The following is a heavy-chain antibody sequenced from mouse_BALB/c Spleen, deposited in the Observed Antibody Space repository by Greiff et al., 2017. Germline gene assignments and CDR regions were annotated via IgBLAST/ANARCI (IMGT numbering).Heavy chain of an antibody. V-gene: IGHV5-12-1*01. CDR3: ARSSLYYYAMDY. Sequence: DVQLVESGGGLVKPGGSLKLSCAASGFAFSSYDMSWVRQTPEKRLEWVAYISSGGGSTYYPDTVKGRFTISRDNAKNTLYLQMSSLKSEDTAMYYCARSSLYYYAMDYWGQGTSVTVSS. CDR2: ISSGGGST. J-gene: IGHJ4*01. CDR1: GFAFSSYD.